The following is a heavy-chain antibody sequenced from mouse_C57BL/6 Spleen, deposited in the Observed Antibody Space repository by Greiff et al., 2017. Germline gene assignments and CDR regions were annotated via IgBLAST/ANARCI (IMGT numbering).Heavy chain of an antibody. CDR1: GYTFTSYW. Sequence: QVQLQQSGAELVKPGASVTLSCKASGYTFTSYWMHWVKQRPGQGLEWIGMIHPNSGSTNYNEKFKSKATLTVDKSSSTAYMQLSSLTSEDSAVYYCARVYSNYPDYWGQGTTLTVSS. J-gene: IGHJ2*01. CDR2: IHPNSGST. D-gene: IGHD2-5*01. V-gene: IGHV1-64*01. CDR3: ARVYSNYPDY.